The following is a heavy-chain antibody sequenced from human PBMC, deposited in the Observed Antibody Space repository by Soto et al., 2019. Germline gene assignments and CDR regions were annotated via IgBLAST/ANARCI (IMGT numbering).Heavy chain of an antibody. D-gene: IGHD3-10*02. Sequence: TGGALRLRCAASGVTFFNTWLNWVRQAPGEGLMWVSRLQTDGSHPDYAASVKGRFTISRDNAKNTLYLQMNSLRAEDTAVYYCARGKHCSGSYWGPPDYWGQRTLVTGSS. CDR1: GVTFFNTW. J-gene: IGHJ4*02. V-gene: IGHV3-74*01. CDR2: LQTDGSHP. CDR3: ARGKHCSGSYWGPPDY.